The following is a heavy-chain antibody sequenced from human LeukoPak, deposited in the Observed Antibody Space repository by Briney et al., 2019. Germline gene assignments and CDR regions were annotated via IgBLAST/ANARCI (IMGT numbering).Heavy chain of an antibody. CDR2: VSGGGFDT. Sequence: GGSLRLSCAASGFTFTNYVMKWVRQAPGKGLEGVSGVSGGGFDTYYTDSVKGRFTISRDNSKNLVYLQMNSLRAEDTAVYHRTRRAGGNVYDLDNWGQGTLVTVSS. D-gene: IGHD2-8*02. CDR1: GFTFTNYV. CDR3: TRRAGGNVYDLDN. V-gene: IGHV3-23*01. J-gene: IGHJ4*02.